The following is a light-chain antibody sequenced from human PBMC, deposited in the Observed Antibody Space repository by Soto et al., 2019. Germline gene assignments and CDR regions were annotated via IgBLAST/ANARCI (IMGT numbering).Light chain of an antibody. CDR1: TSDVGGYNC. V-gene: IGLV2-8*01. CDR3: SSYGGSNNYVV. Sequence: QSVLTQPPSASGSPGQSVTISCTGTTSDVGGYNCVSWYQQHPGKAPKLMIYEVNKRPSGVPDRFSGSKSGTTASLTVSGLQAEDEADYYCSSYGGSNNYVVFGGGTKVTVL. CDR2: EVN. J-gene: IGLJ2*01.